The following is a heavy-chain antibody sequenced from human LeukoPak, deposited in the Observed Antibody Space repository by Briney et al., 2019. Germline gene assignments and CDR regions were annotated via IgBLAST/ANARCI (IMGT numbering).Heavy chain of an antibody. CDR2: IYYSGST. CDR1: GGSISSSSYY. Sequence: PSETLSLTCTVSGGSISSSSYYWGWIRQPPGKGLEWIGSIYYSGSTYYNPSRKSRVTISVDTSKNQFSLKLSSVTAADTAVYYCARGYCSGGSCYSYYYYNYMDVWGKGTTVTVSS. CDR3: ARGYCSGGSCYSYYYYNYMDV. D-gene: IGHD2-15*01. V-gene: IGHV4-39*07. J-gene: IGHJ6*03.